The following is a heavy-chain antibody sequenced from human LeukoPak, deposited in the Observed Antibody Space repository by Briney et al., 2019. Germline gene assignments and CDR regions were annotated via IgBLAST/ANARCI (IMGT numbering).Heavy chain of an antibody. J-gene: IGHJ6*03. V-gene: IGHV4-39*01. CDR3: ARQGYYYYYMDV. CDR1: DGSISSSSYY. Sequence: SETLSLTCTVSDGSISSSSYYWGWIRQPPGKGLEWIGSIYYSGSTYYNPSLKSRVTISVDTSKNQFSLKLSSVTAADTAVYYCARQGYYYYYMDVWGKGTTVTISS. CDR2: IYYSGST.